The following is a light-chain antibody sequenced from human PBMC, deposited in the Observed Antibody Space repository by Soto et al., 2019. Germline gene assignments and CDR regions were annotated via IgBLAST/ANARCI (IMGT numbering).Light chain of an antibody. CDR2: EVS. CDR1: SSDVGGYIY. CDR3: SSYSRSSFYV. V-gene: IGLV2-14*01. Sequence: QSALTQPAYVSGSPGQSITMSCTGTSSDVGGYIYVSWYQQHPGKAPKLMIYEVSNRPSGVSNRFSGSKSGNTASLTISGLQAEDEADYYCSSYSRSSFYVFGTGTKVTVL. J-gene: IGLJ1*01.